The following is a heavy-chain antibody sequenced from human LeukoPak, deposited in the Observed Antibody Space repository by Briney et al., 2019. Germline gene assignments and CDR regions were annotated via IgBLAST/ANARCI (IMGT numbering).Heavy chain of an antibody. Sequence: GGSLRLSCAASGFTFSSYWMSWVRQAPGKGLEWVSAISGSGGSTYYADSVKGRFTISRDNSKNTLYLQMNSLRAEDTAVYYCAKSGVGIAVAGIRVRYYYYYMDVWGKGTTVTVSS. CDR1: GFTFSSYW. J-gene: IGHJ6*03. D-gene: IGHD6-19*01. CDR3: AKSGVGIAVAGIRVRYYYYYMDV. V-gene: IGHV3-23*01. CDR2: ISGSGGST.